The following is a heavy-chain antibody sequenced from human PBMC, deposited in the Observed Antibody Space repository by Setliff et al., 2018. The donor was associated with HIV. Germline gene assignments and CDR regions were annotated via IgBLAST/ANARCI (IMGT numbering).Heavy chain of an antibody. J-gene: IGHJ4*02. CDR1: GGSISSGSYY. Sequence: SETLSLTCTVSGGSISSGSYYWGWIRQPPGKGLEWIGGIYYSGSTYYNPSLKSRITISIDTSKNQFSLRLSSVTAADTAVYYCARQYYDYVWGTYRSQYYFDNWGQGTLVTVSS. D-gene: IGHD3-16*02. V-gene: IGHV4-39*07. CDR2: IYYSGST. CDR3: ARQYYDYVWGTYRSQYYFDN.